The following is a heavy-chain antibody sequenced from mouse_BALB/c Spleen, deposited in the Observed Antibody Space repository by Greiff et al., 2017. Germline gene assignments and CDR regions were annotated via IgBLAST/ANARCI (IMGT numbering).Heavy chain of an antibody. J-gene: IGHJ3*01. D-gene: IGHD1-1*01. CDR1: GFTFSSYA. CDR2: ISSGGSYT. CDR3: ARVYGSSSPWFAY. Sequence: DVMLVESGGGLVKPGGSLKLSCAASGFTFSSYAMSWVRQSPEKRLEWVAEISSGGSYTYYPDTVTGRFTISRDNAKNTLYLEMSSLRSEDTAMYYCARVYGSSSPWFAYWGQGTLVTVSA. V-gene: IGHV5-9-4*01.